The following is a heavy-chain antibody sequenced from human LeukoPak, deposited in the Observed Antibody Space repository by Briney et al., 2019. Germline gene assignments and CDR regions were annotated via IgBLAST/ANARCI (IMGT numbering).Heavy chain of an antibody. CDR3: ARATAAFDY. V-gene: IGHV3-30*02. J-gene: IGHJ4*02. CDR2: IRYDGSNK. Sequence: PGGSLRLSCAASGFTFSSYGMHWVRQAPGKGLEWVAFIRYDGSNKYYADSVKGRFTISRDNAKNSLYLQMDSLRAEDTAVYYCARATAAFDYWGQGTLVTVSS. D-gene: IGHD6-25*01. CDR1: GFTFSSYG.